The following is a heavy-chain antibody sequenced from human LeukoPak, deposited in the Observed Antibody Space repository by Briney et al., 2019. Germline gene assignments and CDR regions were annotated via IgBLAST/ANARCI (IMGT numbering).Heavy chain of an antibody. V-gene: IGHV1-3*01. D-gene: IGHD6-13*01. CDR1: GYTFTSYA. Sequence: ASVKVSCKASGYTFTSYATHWVRQAPGQRLEWMGWINAGNGNTKYSQKFQGRVTITRDTSASTAYMELSSLRSEDTAVYYCARAAAGTSYYYGMDVWGQGTTVTVSS. CDR3: ARAAAGTSYYYGMDV. J-gene: IGHJ6*02. CDR2: INAGNGNT.